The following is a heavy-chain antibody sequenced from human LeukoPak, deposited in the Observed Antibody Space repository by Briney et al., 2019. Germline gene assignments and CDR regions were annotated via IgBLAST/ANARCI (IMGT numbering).Heavy chain of an antibody. CDR1: GFTLSRHW. D-gene: IGHD5/OR15-5a*01. CDR3: ARLPGDSTIYDL. J-gene: IGHJ5*02. CDR2: IRQNGNDI. V-gene: IGHV3-7*01. Sequence: GGSLRLSCAASGFTLSRHWMSWVRQAPGKGLEWVASIRQNGNDINYVESVKGRFIISRDNAGNSVSLQMSSLRAEDTAMYYCARLPGDSTIYDLWGQGTLVTVSS.